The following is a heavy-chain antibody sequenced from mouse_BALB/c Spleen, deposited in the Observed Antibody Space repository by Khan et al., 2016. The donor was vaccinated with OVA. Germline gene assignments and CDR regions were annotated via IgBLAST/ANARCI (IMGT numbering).Heavy chain of an antibody. CDR2: ISSGGSCT. V-gene: IGHV5-6-4*01. J-gene: IGHJ3*01. CDR1: GFTFSSYT. CDR3: TREDDYDRKFAY. D-gene: IGHD2-4*01. Sequence: EVKLLESGGGLVKPGGSLKLSCAASGFTFSSYTMSWVRQTPEKRLEWVATISSGGSCTYYPDSVKGRFTISRDNAKNTLYLQMSSLKSEDTAMYYCTREDDYDRKFAYWGQGTLVTVSA.